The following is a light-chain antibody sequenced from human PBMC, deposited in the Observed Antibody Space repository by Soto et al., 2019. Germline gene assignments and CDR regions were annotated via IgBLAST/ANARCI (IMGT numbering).Light chain of an antibody. CDR1: SSNIGNNY. CDR3: GTWDSSLSAYV. J-gene: IGLJ1*01. Sequence: QSVLTQPPSVSAAPGQKVTTSCSGSSSNIGNNYVSWYQQLSGTAPKLLIYDNNKRPSGIPDRFSCSKSGTSATLGITGLQTGDEADYYCGTWDSSLSAYVFGTGTKVTVL. CDR2: DNN. V-gene: IGLV1-51*01.